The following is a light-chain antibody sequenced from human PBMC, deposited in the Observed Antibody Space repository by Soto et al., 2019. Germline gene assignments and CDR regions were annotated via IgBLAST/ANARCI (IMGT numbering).Light chain of an antibody. V-gene: IGLV2-14*01. CDR1: SSDVGGYNY. J-gene: IGLJ1*01. CDR3: SSYTSLSSYV. CDR2: DVS. Sequence: QSVLTQPASVSGSPGQSITISCTGTSSDVGGYNYVSWYQQHPGKAPKLMIYDVSNRPSGVSNRFSGSKSGNTASLTISGLQAEDEADYYCSSYTSLSSYVFGTGTMVTVL.